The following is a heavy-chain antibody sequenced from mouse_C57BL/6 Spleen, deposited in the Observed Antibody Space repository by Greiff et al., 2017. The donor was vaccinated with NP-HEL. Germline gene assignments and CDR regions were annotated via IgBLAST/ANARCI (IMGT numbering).Heavy chain of an antibody. CDR2: IWSGGST. J-gene: IGHJ2*01. CDR3: ARNGIPGFDY. V-gene: IGHV2-2*01. Sequence: VQLQQSGPGLVQPSQSLSITCTVSGFSLTSYGVHWVRQSPGKGLEWLGVIWSGGSTDYNAAFISRLSIRKDNSQSQVSSKLNRLQADDTAIYYCARNGIPGFDYWGQGTTLTVSS. D-gene: IGHD5-2*01. CDR1: GFSLTSYG.